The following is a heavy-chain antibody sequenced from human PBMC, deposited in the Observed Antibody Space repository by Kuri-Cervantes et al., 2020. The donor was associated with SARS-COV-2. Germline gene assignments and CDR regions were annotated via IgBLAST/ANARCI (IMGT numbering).Heavy chain of an antibody. CDR1: GFAFSSYA. Sequence: GESLKISCAASGFAFSSYAMSWVRQAPGKGLEWVSSISSSSSYIYYADSVKGRFTISRDNAKNSLYLQMNSLRAEDTAVYYCARDSEEGLYSSSSFYYYYGMDVWGQGTTVTVSS. CDR3: ARDSEEGLYSSSSFYYYYGMDV. V-gene: IGHV3-21*01. J-gene: IGHJ6*02. D-gene: IGHD6-6*01. CDR2: ISSSSSYI.